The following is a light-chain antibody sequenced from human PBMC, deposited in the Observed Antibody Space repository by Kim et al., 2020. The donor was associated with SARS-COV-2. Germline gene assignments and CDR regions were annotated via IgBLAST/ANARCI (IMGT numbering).Light chain of an antibody. V-gene: IGLV2-14*03. Sequence: QSITISCTGTSSDIGTYNYVSWYQRHPGNAPKLMIYDVTNRPSGVSDRFSGSKSGNTASLTISGLQAEDEADYHCSSYSSGGTLVVFGGGTQLTVL. CDR3: SSYSSGGTLVV. CDR2: DVT. J-gene: IGLJ2*01. CDR1: SSDIGTYNY.